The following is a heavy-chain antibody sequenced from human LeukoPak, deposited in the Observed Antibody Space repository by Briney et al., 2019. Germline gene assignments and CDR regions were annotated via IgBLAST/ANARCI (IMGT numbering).Heavy chain of an antibody. V-gene: IGHV4-39*01. CDR2: IYYSGST. CDR3: ARSYYDSSGYVDY. CDR1: GGSISSSSYY. Sequence: PSETPSLTCTVSGGSISSSSYYWGWIRQPPGKGLEWIGSIYYSGSTYYNPSLKSRVTISVDTSKNQFSLKLSSVTAADTAVYYCARSYYDSSGYVDYWGQGTLVTVSS. D-gene: IGHD3-22*01. J-gene: IGHJ4*02.